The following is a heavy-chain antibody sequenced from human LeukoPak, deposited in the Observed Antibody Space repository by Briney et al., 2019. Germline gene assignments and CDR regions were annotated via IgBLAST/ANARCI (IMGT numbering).Heavy chain of an antibody. CDR3: ARGCSSTSCPDAFDI. CDR1: GGTFSRYA. J-gene: IGHJ3*02. Sequence: VASVKVSCKASGGTFSRYAISWVRQAPGQGLEWMGWISAYNGNTNYAQKLQGRVTMTTDTSTSTAYMELRSLRSDDTAVYYCARGCSSTSCPDAFDIWGQGTMVTVSS. V-gene: IGHV1-18*01. CDR2: ISAYNGNT. D-gene: IGHD2-2*01.